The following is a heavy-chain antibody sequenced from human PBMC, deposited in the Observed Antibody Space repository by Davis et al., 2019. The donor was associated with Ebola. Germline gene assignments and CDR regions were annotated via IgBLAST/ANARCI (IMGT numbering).Heavy chain of an antibody. Sequence: AASVKVSCKASGYTFISYYMHWVRQAPGQGLEWMGMINPSSGSTTFAQKFQGRITMTTDTSTSTVYMELSSLRSEDTAEYYCAREYHVDSSGYYYWGQGTLVTVSS. D-gene: IGHD3-22*01. J-gene: IGHJ4*02. CDR2: INPSSGST. CDR1: GYTFISYY. CDR3: AREYHVDSSGYYY. V-gene: IGHV1-46*01.